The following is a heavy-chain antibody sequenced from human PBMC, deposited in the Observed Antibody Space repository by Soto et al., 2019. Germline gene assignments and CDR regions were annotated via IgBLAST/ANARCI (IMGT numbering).Heavy chain of an antibody. D-gene: IGHD3-22*01. V-gene: IGHV1-18*01. CDR1: GYTFTSYG. CDR3: ARLNPKYYYDSSSLDY. J-gene: IGHJ4*02. Sequence: ASVKVSCKASGYTFTSYGISWVRQAPGQGLEWMGWISAYNGNTNYAQKLQGRVTMTTDTSTSTAYMELRSLRSDDTAVYYCARLNPKYYYDSSSLDYWGQGTLVTVSS. CDR2: ISAYNGNT.